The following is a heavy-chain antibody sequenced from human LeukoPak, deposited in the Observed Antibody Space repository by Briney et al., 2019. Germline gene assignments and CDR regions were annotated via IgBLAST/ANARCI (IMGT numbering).Heavy chain of an antibody. Sequence: SVKVSCKASGGTFSSYAISWVRQAPGQGLEWMGGIIPIFGTANYAQKFQGRVTITTDQSTSTAYMELSRLRSDDTAVYYCARWGIVATPGYFDYWGQGTLDTVSS. CDR2: IIPIFGTA. J-gene: IGHJ4*02. V-gene: IGHV1-69*05. D-gene: IGHD5-12*01. CDR1: GGTFSSYA. CDR3: ARWGIVATPGYFDY.